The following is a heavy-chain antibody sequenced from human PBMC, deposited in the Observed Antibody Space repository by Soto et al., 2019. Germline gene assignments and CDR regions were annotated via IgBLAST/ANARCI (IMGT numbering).Heavy chain of an antibody. Sequence: GSLRLSCAASGFTFTRYSMNWVRQAPGKGLEWVSSISSTTNYIYYADSMKGRFTVSRDNAENSVYLEMNSLSAEDTAVYYCARESEDLTSNFDYWGQGTLVTVSS. CDR1: GFTFTRYS. V-gene: IGHV3-21*01. CDR2: ISSTTNYI. CDR3: ARESEDLTSNFDY. J-gene: IGHJ4*02.